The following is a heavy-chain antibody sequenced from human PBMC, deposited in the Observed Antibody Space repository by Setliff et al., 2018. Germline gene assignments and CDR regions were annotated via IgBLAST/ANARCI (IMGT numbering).Heavy chain of an antibody. Sequence: PSETLSLTCTVSGGSISSYYWSWIRQPPGKGLEWIGYIHISGSTNYNPSLKSRVTISVDTSTTTVFMELRSLRSDDTAVYYCVRGSGPRVVVAMPFDHWGQGALVTVSS. J-gene: IGHJ4*02. CDR1: GGSISSYY. CDR2: IHISGST. D-gene: IGHD3-22*01. V-gene: IGHV4-59*01. CDR3: VRGSGPRVVVAMPFDH.